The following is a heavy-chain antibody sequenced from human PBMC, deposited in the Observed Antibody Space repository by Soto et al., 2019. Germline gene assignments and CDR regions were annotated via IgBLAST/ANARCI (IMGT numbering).Heavy chain of an antibody. CDR2: INPNSGGT. CDR3: AFTRGDIPYHDNWFDP. J-gene: IGHJ5*02. Sequence: QVQLVQSGAEVKKPGASVTVSCKASGYTFIGYYIHWVRQAPGQGLEWMGWINPNSGGTNYAQNLQGRVTMTWHTPSSTPYLELSRLTSDDTAVYYCAFTRGDIPYHDNWFDPWGQVTLVTVSS. V-gene: IGHV1-2*02. D-gene: IGHD2-21*02. CDR1: GYTFIGYY.